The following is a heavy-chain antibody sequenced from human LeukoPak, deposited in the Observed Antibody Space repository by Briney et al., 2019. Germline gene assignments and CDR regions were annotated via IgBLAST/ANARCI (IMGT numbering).Heavy chain of an antibody. J-gene: IGHJ6*03. CDR3: ARGEKYGAVHYYYMDV. D-gene: IGHD2-2*01. V-gene: IGHV1-2*02. CDR2: INPNSGGT. Sequence: GASAKVSCKASGYTFTGYYIYWVRQAPGQGLEWMGWINPNSGGTNYPQKFQGRATMTGDTSISTAYMELSGLRSDDTAMYYCARGEKYGAVHYYYMDVWGKGTTVTVSS. CDR1: GYTFTGYY.